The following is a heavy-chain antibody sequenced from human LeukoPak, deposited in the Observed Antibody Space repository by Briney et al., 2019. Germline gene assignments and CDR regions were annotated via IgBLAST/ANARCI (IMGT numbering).Heavy chain of an antibody. CDR2: INHSGST. V-gene: IGHV4-34*01. J-gene: IGHJ6*02. Sequence: SSETLSLTCAVYGGSFSGYYWSWIRQPPGKGLEWIGEINHSGSTNYSPSLKSRVTISVDTSKNQFSLKLSSVTAADTAVYYCARGNYSSSWYVRYYYYGMDVWGQGTTVTVSS. CDR3: ARGNYSSSWYVRYYYYGMDV. D-gene: IGHD6-13*01. CDR1: GGSFSGYY.